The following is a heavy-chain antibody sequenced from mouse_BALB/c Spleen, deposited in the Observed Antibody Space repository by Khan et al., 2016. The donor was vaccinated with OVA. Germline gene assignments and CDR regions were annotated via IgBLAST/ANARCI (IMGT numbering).Heavy chain of an antibody. Sequence: EVQLQQSGPELVKPGASVKISCKTSGYTFTEYTIHWVKQSHGKSLEWIGRFNPNNCGVHYNQKFKGKATLTVDKSSSTAYMELRSLTSEDSAVYYCARRDYYAYYWYFDVWGAGTTVTVSS. J-gene: IGHJ1*01. CDR3: ARRDYYAYYWYFDV. V-gene: IGHV1-18*01. D-gene: IGHD1-2*01. CDR1: GYTFTEYT. CDR2: FNPNNCGV.